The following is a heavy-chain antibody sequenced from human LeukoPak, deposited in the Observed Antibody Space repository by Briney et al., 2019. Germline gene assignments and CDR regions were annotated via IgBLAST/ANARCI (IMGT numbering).Heavy chain of an antibody. J-gene: IGHJ4*02. V-gene: IGHV4-4*07. CDR3: ARDRTYYDSTGYYYDF. CDR1: GDSIISYY. D-gene: IGHD3-22*01. Sequence: SETLSLPCSVSGDSIISYYCSWIRQPAGKGLEWMARMSGSGSTHYNPSLTNHVSLSVDTSNNQFSLNLNSVTAADTAVYYCARDRTYYDSTGYYYDFWGQGILVTVSS. CDR2: MSGSGST.